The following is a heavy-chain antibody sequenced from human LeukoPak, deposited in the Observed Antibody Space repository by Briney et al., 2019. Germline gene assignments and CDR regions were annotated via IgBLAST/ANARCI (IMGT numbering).Heavy chain of an antibody. D-gene: IGHD3-22*01. CDR2: IIPIFGTA. CDR3: AGSLKFITMIPHY. Sequence: SVKVSCKASGGTFSSYAISWVRQAPGQGLEWMGEIIPIFGTANYAQKFQGRVTITADESTSTAYMELSSLRSEDTAVFYCAGSLKFITMIPHYWGQGTLVTVSS. J-gene: IGHJ4*02. CDR1: GGTFSSYA. V-gene: IGHV1-69*13.